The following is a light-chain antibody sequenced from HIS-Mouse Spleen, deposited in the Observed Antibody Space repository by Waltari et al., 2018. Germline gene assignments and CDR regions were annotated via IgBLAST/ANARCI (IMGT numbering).Light chain of an antibody. CDR2: DVS. J-gene: IGLJ2*01. Sequence: QSALTQPASVSGSPGQSTPISCTGTSSDVGGYHYVSWYQQHPGKPPRLMIYDVSNRPSGVSNRFSGSKSGNTASLTISGLQAEDEADYYCSSYTSSSFNVVFGGGTKLTVL. V-gene: IGLV2-14*03. CDR1: SSDVGGYHY. CDR3: SSYTSSSFNVV.